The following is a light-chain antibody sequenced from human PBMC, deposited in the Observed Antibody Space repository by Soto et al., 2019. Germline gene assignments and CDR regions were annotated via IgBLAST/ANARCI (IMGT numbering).Light chain of an antibody. J-gene: IGKJ1*01. CDR1: QSVSSN. Sequence: EIVMTQSPATLSVSPGERATLSCRASQSVSSNLAWYQQKPGQAPRLLIYGASTRATGIPARFSGSGSGTEFTLTISSMPSEDFAVYYCQQYNNWPGTFGQGTKVDIK. V-gene: IGKV3-15*01. CDR2: GAS. CDR3: QQYNNWPGT.